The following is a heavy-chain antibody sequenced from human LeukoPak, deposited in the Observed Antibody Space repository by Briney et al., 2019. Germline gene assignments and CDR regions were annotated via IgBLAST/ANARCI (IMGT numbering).Heavy chain of an antibody. V-gene: IGHV4-59*12. Sequence: SETLSLTCTVSGGSIRSNYWSWIRQPPGKGLEWIGYIYYSGSTNYSPSLKSRVTISVDTSKNQFSLKLSSVTAADTAVYYCARVAYYDFWSGYYYYYGMDVWGQGTTVTVSS. CDR2: IYYSGST. J-gene: IGHJ6*02. CDR1: GGSIRSNY. D-gene: IGHD3-3*01. CDR3: ARVAYYDFWSGYYYYYGMDV.